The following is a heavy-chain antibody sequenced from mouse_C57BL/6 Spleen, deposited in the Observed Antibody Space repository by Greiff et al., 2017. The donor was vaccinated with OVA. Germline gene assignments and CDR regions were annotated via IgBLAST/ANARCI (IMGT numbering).Heavy chain of an antibody. D-gene: IGHD1-1*01. Sequence: EVQLQQSGAELVRPGASVKLSCTASGFNIKDDYMHWVKQRPEQGLEWIGWIDPENGDPEYASKFQGKATITADTSSNTAYLQLSSLTSEASAVYYCLYYYGSSYMAYWGQGTLVTVSA. CDR3: LYYYGSSYMAY. CDR1: GFNIKDDY. J-gene: IGHJ3*01. CDR2: IDPENGDP. V-gene: IGHV14-4*01.